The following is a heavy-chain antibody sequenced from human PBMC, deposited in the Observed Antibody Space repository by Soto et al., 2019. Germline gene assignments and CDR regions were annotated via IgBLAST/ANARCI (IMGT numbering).Heavy chain of an antibody. CDR1: VFTFSSYG. CDR3: AKGGDTATGYYTFDY. CDR2: ISYDGSNK. Sequence: GGSLRVACAASVFTFSSYGMHWVRQAPGNGLEWVAVISYDGSNKYYADSVKGRLTISRDNSKNTLYLKMNSLRAEDTPGYYCAKGGDTATGYYTFDYWGQGTLVTVSS. D-gene: IGHD3-9*01. J-gene: IGHJ4*02. V-gene: IGHV3-30*18.